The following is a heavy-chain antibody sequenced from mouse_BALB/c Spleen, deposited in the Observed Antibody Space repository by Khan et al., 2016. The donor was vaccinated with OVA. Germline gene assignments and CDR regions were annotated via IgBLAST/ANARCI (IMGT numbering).Heavy chain of an antibody. Sequence: EVELVESGGGLVQPGGSRKVSCAASGFTFSSFGMHWVRQAPEKGLEWVAYISSGSATIYYADTVKGRFTFSRDNPKNTLFLQMTSLRSEDTAMYYCTRSKITTWYFDVWGAGTTVTVSS. D-gene: IGHD2-4*01. CDR1: GFTFSSFG. CDR3: TRSKITTWYFDV. V-gene: IGHV5-17*02. CDR2: ISSGSATI. J-gene: IGHJ1*01.